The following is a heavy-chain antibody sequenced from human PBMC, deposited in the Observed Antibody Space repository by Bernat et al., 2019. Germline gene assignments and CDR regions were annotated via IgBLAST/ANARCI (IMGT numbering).Heavy chain of an antibody. CDR3: VRDAGYCSGGSCYNLFDS. D-gene: IGHD2-15*01. J-gene: IGHJ4*02. CDR1: GSTFSAHY. Sequence: EVQLVESGGGLVQPGGSLRLSCAASGSTFSAHYMAWVRQAPGKGLEWISRIRNKPNSYTTEYAASVKGRFTISRDDSKNSLYLQMNSLKTEDTGVYCCVRDAGYCSGGSCYNLFDSWGQGTLVTVSS. V-gene: IGHV3-72*01. CDR2: IRNKPNSYTT.